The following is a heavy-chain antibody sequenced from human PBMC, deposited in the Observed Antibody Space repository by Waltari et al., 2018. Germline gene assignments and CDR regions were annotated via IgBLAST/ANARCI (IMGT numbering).Heavy chain of an antibody. J-gene: IGHJ4*02. CDR2: IIPIFGTA. D-gene: IGHD3-22*01. Sequence: QVQLVQSGAEVQKPGSSVKVSCKASGGTFSSYAISWVRPAPGQGLEWMGGIIPIFGTANYEQKFQGRVTITADESTSTAYRELSSLRSEDMAVYYCATGGYYESSGYFDYWGQGTLVTVSS. CDR3: ATGGYYESSGYFDY. V-gene: IGHV1-69*13. CDR1: GGTFSSYA.